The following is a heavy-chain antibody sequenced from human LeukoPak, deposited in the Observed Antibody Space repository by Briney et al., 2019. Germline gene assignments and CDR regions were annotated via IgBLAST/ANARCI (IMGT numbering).Heavy chain of an antibody. CDR2: IYYSGNT. J-gene: IGHJ6*03. CDR1: GVSISSSNSY. Sequence: SETLSLTCTVSGVSISSSNSYWGWIRQPPGKGLEWIGSIYYSGNTYYNASLKSQVSISIDTSKNQFSLKLSSVTAADTAVYFCARERGGSKLSGLYGRDYYYMDVWGKGTTVTVSS. D-gene: IGHD3-16*01. CDR3: ARERGGSKLSGLYGRDYYYMDV. V-gene: IGHV4-39*07.